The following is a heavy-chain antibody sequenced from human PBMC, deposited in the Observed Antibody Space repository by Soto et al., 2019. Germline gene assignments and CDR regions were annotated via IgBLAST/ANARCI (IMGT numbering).Heavy chain of an antibody. D-gene: IGHD2-21*01. V-gene: IGHV3-23*01. CDR1: GSTFSTYA. Sequence: EVQLLESGGGLVQPGGSLRLSCVDSGSTFSTYAMSWVRQAPGKGLEWVAGINVGGGTADYADSAKGRFTISRDNSKNTLYLQMNSLRVEDTAVYYCAKDCPWVANNWFDPWGQGTLVTVSS. CDR3: AKDCPWVANNWFDP. J-gene: IGHJ5*02. CDR2: INVGGGTA.